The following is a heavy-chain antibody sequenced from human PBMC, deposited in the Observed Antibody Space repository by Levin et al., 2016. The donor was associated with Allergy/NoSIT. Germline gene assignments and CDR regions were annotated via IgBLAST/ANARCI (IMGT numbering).Heavy chain of an antibody. Sequence: SETLSLTCTVSGASTSSSGSCWGWVRQSPGQGLEWIGNVYDTGNSYYNPSLKSRVTISLDTSKNQFSLKMTSVTAADTAVYYCARHINYGMDCWGQGTLVTVSS. CDR1: GASTSSSGSC. D-gene: IGHD4-17*01. J-gene: IGHJ4*02. V-gene: IGHV4-39*01. CDR2: VYDTGNS. CDR3: ARHINYGMDC.